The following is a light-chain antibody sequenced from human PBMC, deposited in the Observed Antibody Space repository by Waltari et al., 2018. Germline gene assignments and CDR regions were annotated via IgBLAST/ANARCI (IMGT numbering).Light chain of an antibody. J-gene: IGKJ5*01. CDR1: QSITTH. CDR3: QQYNRWPPIT. CDR2: DAS. V-gene: IGKV3-15*01. Sequence: EVVMTQSPDTLSVSPGGRATLSCRASQSITTHLAWYQQRRGQAPRLLIFDASTRATSISGRFSGSGSGTEFTLTISSLQSDDSAVYYCQQYNRWPPITFGQGTRLEIK.